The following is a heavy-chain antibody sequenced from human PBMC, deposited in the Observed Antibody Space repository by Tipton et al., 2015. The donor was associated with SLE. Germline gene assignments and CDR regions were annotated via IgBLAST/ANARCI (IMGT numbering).Heavy chain of an antibody. CDR2: ITHSGST. CDR3: ARGVVPAANYYMDV. J-gene: IGHJ6*03. CDR1: GGSFSGYY. D-gene: IGHD2-2*01. V-gene: IGHV4-34*01. Sequence: TLSLTCAVYGGSFSGYYWSWIRQPPGKGLEWIGEITHSGSTSYNPSLKSRVTISVDTSKNQFSLRLSSVTAADTAVYFCARGVVPAANYYMDVWGKGTTVTVSS.